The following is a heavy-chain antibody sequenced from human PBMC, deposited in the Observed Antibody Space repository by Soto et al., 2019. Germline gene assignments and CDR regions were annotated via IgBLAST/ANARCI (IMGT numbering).Heavy chain of an antibody. CDR2: INPNGGST. CDR3: ARGLYSGDK. Sequence: QVRLVQSGAEVKKPGASVKVSCKASGYIFTNYYIHWVRQAPGQGLEWMAIINPNGGSTNCAQEFQGRITLTRDTSTSTVYMDLSSLTSDDTAVDYCARGLYSGDKWGQGTLVTVSS. CDR1: GYIFTNYY. V-gene: IGHV1-46*01. D-gene: IGHD2-21*01. J-gene: IGHJ4*02.